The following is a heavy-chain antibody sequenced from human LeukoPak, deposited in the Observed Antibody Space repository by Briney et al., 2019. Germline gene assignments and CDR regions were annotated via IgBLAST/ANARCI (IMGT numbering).Heavy chain of an antibody. V-gene: IGHV3-30*19. Sequence: GGSLRLSCAASGFTFSSYGMHWVRQAPGKGLEWVAVISYDGSNKYYADSVKGRFTISRDNSKNTLYLQMNSLRAEDTAVYYCARDQHDFWSGYYPLFDYWGQGTLVTVSS. D-gene: IGHD3-3*01. CDR3: ARDQHDFWSGYYPLFDY. CDR1: GFTFSSYG. J-gene: IGHJ4*02. CDR2: ISYDGSNK.